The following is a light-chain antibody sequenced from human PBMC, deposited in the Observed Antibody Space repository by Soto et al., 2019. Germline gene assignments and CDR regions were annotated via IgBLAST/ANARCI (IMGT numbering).Light chain of an antibody. V-gene: IGLV2-14*03. Sequence: QSALTQPASVSGSPGQSITISCTGTSSDVGGYNYVSWYQQHPGKAPKLLIYDVSDRTSGVSNRFSGSKSGNTASLTISGLQAEEEADYYCGSYTTSSTDVFGAGTKLTVL. J-gene: IGLJ1*01. CDR3: GSYTTSSTDV. CDR1: SSDVGGYNY. CDR2: DVS.